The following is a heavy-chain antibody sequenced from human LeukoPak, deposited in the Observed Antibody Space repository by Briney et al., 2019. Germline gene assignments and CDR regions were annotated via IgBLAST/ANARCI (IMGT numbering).Heavy chain of an antibody. D-gene: IGHD7-27*01. CDR3: ASSHPPYMNSRTTNGGYYYYMDV. V-gene: IGHV3-30*03. J-gene: IGHJ6*03. Sequence: GGSLRLSCAASGFTFSSYGMHWVRQAPGKGLEWVAVISYDVGKKYYADSVKGRFTISRDNSKNTLYLQMNSLRAEDTAVYYCASSHPPYMNSRTTNGGYYYYMDVWGKGTTVTISS. CDR2: ISYDVGKK. CDR1: GFTFSSYG.